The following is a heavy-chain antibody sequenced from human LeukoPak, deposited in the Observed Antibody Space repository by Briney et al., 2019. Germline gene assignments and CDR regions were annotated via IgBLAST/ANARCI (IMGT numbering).Heavy chain of an antibody. D-gene: IGHD3-10*01. CDR3: AKGGGWSWSYYYHYMDV. CDR1: GYTFTSYY. CDR2: INPSGGST. V-gene: IGHV1-46*01. Sequence: ASVKVSCKASGYTFTSYYMYWVRQAPGQGLEWMGIINPSGGSTNYAQKFQGRVTVTRDTSTSTVYMELSSLRSEDTAVYYCAKGGGWSWSYYYHYMDVWGKGTTVTISS. J-gene: IGHJ6*03.